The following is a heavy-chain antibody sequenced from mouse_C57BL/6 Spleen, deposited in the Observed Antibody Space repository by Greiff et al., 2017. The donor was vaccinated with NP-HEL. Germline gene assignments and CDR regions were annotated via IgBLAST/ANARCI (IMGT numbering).Heavy chain of an antibody. V-gene: IGHV1-64*01. J-gene: IGHJ4*01. Sequence: VQLQQPGAELVKPGASVKLSCKASGYTFTSYWMHWVKQRPGQGLEWIGMIHPNSGSTNYNEKFKSKATLTVDKSSSTAYMQLSSLTSEDSAVYFCARGPMVTTGAMDYWGQGTSDTVSS. CDR3: ARGPMVTTGAMDY. CDR2: IHPNSGST. CDR1: GYTFTSYW. D-gene: IGHD2-2*01.